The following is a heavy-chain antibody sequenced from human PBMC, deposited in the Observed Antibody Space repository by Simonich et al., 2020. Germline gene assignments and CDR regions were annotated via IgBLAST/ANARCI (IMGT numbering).Heavy chain of an antibody. CDR2: ISYHGSNK. CDR3: ARELSKNGEAAAGYYFDY. V-gene: IGHV3-30*04. D-gene: IGHD6-13*01. J-gene: IGHJ4*02. CDR1: GFTFSSYA. Sequence: QVQLVESGGGVVQPGRSLRLSCAASGFTFSSYARHWVRQAPGKGWRWWAVISYHGSNKYYADSVKGRFTISRDKSKNTLYPQMNSLRAEDTAVYYCARELSKNGEAAAGYYFDYWGQGTLVTVSS.